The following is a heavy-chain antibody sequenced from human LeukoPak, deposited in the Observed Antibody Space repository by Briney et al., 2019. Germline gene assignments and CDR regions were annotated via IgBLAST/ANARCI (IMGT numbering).Heavy chain of an antibody. Sequence: GGSLRLSCAASEFTFSSYAMTWVRQVPGKGLEWVAAIWFDGIRKYYADSVKGRLTISRDNSKNTLYLQMNSLRAEDTAVYYCARDLEDSSPFGAFDMWGQGTMVTVSS. D-gene: IGHD3-22*01. CDR2: IWFDGIRK. CDR3: ARDLEDSSPFGAFDM. J-gene: IGHJ3*02. V-gene: IGHV3-33*08. CDR1: EFTFSSYA.